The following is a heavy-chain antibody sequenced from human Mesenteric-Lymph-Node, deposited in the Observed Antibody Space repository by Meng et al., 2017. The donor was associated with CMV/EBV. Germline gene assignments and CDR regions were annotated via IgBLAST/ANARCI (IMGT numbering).Heavy chain of an antibody. CDR3: ARGFLEPYPMDV. V-gene: IGHV3-74*01. Sequence: ESLKISCAASGFTFSSYWMHWVRQAPGKGLVWVSRINSDGSSTSYADSVKGRFTISRDNAKNTLYLQMNSLRAEDTAVYYCARGFLEPYPMDVWGQGTTVTVSS. CDR1: GFTFSSYW. CDR2: INSDGSST. D-gene: IGHD3-3*01. J-gene: IGHJ6*02.